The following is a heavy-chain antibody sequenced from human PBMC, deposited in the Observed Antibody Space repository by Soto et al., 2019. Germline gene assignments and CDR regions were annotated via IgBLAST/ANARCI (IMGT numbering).Heavy chain of an antibody. J-gene: IGHJ5*02. D-gene: IGHD2-21*02. CDR2: IIPILGIA. Sequence: QVQLVQSGAEVKKPGSSVKVSCKASGGTFSSYTISWVRQAPGQGLEWMGRIIPILGIANYAQKFHGRVTITAAKSTSTAYMELSSLRSEDTAVYYCARDDGVVTAMRANWFDPWGQGTLVTVSS. V-gene: IGHV1-69*08. CDR3: ARDDGVVTAMRANWFDP. CDR1: GGTFSSYT.